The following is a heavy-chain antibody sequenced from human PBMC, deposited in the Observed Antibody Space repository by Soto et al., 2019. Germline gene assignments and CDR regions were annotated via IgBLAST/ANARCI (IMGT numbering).Heavy chain of an antibody. V-gene: IGHV4-34*01. CDR1: GGSFSGYY. D-gene: IGHD7-27*01. J-gene: IGHJ3*02. CDR3: ARVTGDWRYDAFDI. Sequence: SETLSLTCAVYGGSFSGYYWSWIRQPPGKGLEWIGEINHSGSTNYNPSLKSRVTISVDTSKNQFSLKLSSVTAADTAVYYCARVTGDWRYDAFDIWGQGTMVTVSS. CDR2: INHSGST.